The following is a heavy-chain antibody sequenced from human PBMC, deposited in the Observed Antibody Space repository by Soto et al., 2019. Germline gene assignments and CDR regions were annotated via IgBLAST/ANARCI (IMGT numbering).Heavy chain of an antibody. V-gene: IGHV4-61*01. CDR1: CFSVSRGSYY. D-gene: IGHD6-19*01. CDR3: ARGIEGWYQGRYYYGMDV. Sequence: SDTLSLTCKVSCFSVSRGSYYCSWIRQPPGKGLEWIGYIYYSGSTNYNPSLKSRVTISVDTSKNQFSLKLSSVTAADTAVYYCARGIEGWYQGRYYYGMDVWGQGTTVT. CDR2: IYYSGST. J-gene: IGHJ6*02.